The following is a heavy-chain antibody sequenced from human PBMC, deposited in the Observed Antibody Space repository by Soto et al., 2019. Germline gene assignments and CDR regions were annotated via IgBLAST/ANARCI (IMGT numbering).Heavy chain of an antibody. V-gene: IGHV3-21*01. CDR3: ASPFVSSGY. J-gene: IGHJ4*02. CDR1: GFTFSSYS. Sequence: KTGGSLRLSCAASGFTFSSYSMNWVRQAPGKGLEWVSSISSSSSYIYYADSVKGRFTISRDNAKNSLYLQMNSLRAEDTAVYYCASPFVSSGYWGQGTLVTVSS. CDR2: ISSSSSYI. D-gene: IGHD5-18*01.